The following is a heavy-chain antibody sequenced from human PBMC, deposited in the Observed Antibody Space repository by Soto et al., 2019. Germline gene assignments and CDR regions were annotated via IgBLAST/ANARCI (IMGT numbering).Heavy chain of an antibody. J-gene: IGHJ4*02. V-gene: IGHV3-9*01. D-gene: IGHD3-3*01. CDR2: ISWNSGSI. CDR3: ARSSYYDFWAPFDY. CDR1: GFTFDDYA. Sequence: SLRLSCAASGFTFDDYAMHWVRQAPGKGLEWVSGISWNSGSIGYADSVKGRFTISRDNAKNSLYLQMNSLRAEDTALYYCARSSYYDFWAPFDYWGQGTLVTVSS.